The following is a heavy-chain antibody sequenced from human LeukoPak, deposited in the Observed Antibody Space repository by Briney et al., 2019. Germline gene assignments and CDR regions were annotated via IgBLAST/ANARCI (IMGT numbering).Heavy chain of an antibody. CDR2: ISHSESA. J-gene: IGHJ3*02. V-gene: IGHV4-30-2*01. CDR1: GGSISSGANY. CDR3: ARDGGTTSNPSHDTFAI. Sequence: SQTLSLTCTVSGGSISSGANYWRWIRQPPGRGLEWIGYISHSESAYYSPSLESRITISVDRSKNQFSLKLKPVTAADTAIYYCARDGGTTSNPSHDTFAIWGQGTMVAVSS. D-gene: IGHD4-11*01.